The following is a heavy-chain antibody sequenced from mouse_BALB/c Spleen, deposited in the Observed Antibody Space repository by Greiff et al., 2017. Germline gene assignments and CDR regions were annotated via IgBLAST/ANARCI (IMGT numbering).Heavy chain of an antibody. CDR2: IRLKSNNYAT. V-gene: IGHV6-6*02. CDR3: TRGTFAY. CDR1: GFTFSNYW. J-gene: IGHJ3*01. D-gene: IGHD3-3*01. Sequence: EVQLQQSGGGLVQPGGSMKLSCVASGFTFSNYWMNWVRQSPEKGLEWVAEIRLKSNNYATHYAESVKGRFTISRDDSKSSVYLQMNNLRAEDTGIYYCTRGTFAYWGQGTLVTVSA.